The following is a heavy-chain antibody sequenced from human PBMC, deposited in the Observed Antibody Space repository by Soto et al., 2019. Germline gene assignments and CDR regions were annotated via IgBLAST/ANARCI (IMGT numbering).Heavy chain of an antibody. CDR1: GFTVSSNY. V-gene: IGHV3-53*01. CDR3: AKDGVHDFWSGYYSYGMDV. Sequence: GGSLRLSCAASGFTVSSNYMSWVRQAPGKGLEWVSVIYSGGSTYYADSVKGRFTISRDNSKNTLYLQMNSLRAEDTAVYYCAKDGVHDFWSGYYSYGMDVWGQGTTVTVSS. J-gene: IGHJ6*02. CDR2: IYSGGST. D-gene: IGHD3-3*01.